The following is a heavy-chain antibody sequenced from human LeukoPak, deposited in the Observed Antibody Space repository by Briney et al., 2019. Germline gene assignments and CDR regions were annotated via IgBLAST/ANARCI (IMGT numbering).Heavy chain of an antibody. CDR3: ARRVTTGSYFDL. Sequence: GGSLRLSCAVSGFTVSSSYMSCVRQAPGNGLEWVSFIYSGGNTYYTDSVKGRFTISRDNSKNTLYLQMNSLRAEDTAVYYCARRVTTGSYFDLWGRGTLVTVSS. CDR2: IYSGGNT. V-gene: IGHV3-66*01. CDR1: GFTVSSSY. D-gene: IGHD4-17*01. J-gene: IGHJ2*01.